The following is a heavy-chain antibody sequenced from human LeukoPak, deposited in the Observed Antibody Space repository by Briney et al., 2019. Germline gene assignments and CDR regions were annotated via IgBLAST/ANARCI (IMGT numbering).Heavy chain of an antibody. CDR3: ATTEAGYFQH. V-gene: IGHV4-59*08. Sequence: SETLSLTCTVSGGSISSYYWSWIRQPPGKGLEWIGYIYYSGSTNYNPSLKSRVTISVDTSKNQFSLKLSSVTAADTAVYYCATTEAGYFQHWGQGTLVTVSS. CDR2: IYYSGST. J-gene: IGHJ1*01. CDR1: GGSISSYY. D-gene: IGHD4-17*01.